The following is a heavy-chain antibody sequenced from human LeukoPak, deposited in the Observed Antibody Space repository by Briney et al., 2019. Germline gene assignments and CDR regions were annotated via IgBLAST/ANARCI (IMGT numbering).Heavy chain of an antibody. CDR1: GFTFSNYA. J-gene: IGHJ4*02. V-gene: IGHV3-23*01. CDR3: AKDPYRASSGLVDY. D-gene: IGHD5-12*01. Sequence: GGSLRLSCATSGFTFSNYAVSWVRQAPGKGLEWVSSISGSGGTTYYADSVKGRFTISRGNSKNTLYPQMNSLRAEDTAVYYCAKDPYRASSGLVDYWGQGTLVTVSS. CDR2: ISGSGGTT.